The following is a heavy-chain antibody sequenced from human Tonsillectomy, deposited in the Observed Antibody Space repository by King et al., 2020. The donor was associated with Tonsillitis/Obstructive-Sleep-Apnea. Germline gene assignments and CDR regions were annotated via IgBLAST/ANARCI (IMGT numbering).Heavy chain of an antibody. Sequence: VQLVESGGGVVQPGRSLRLSCAASGFSFIDYSMHWVRQAPGKGLEWVAVMWVDGSLSVKYFADSVEGRFTISRDNSKNTLYLQMSSLRDDYTAVYYCARGGGVSGVVIPFDYWGQGTLVTVSS. D-gene: IGHD3-3*01. J-gene: IGHJ4*02. V-gene: IGHV3-33*01. CDR2: MWVDGSLSVK. CDR1: GFSFIDYS. CDR3: ARGGGVSGVVIPFDY.